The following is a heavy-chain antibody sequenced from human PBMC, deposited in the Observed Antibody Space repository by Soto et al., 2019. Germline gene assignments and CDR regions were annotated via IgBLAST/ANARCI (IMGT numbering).Heavy chain of an antibody. V-gene: IGHV3-30-3*01. J-gene: IGHJ4*02. CDR1: GFTFSSYA. D-gene: IGHD6-13*01. CDR3: AREEVDSSSWYFNY. Sequence: QVQLVESGGGVVQPGRSLRLSCAASGFTFSSYAMHWVRQAPGKGLEWVAVISYDGSNKYYADSVKGRFTISRDNSKNTLYLQMNNLRAQDTAVYYCAREEVDSSSWYFNYWGQGTLVTVSS. CDR2: ISYDGSNK.